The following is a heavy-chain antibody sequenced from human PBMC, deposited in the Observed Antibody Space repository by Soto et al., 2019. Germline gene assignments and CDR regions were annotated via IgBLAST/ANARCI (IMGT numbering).Heavy chain of an antibody. CDR1: GGTFSSYA. CDR2: IIPIFGTA. CDR3: ARDIPRGYSYGYPAGDY. Sequence: QVQLVQSGAEVKKPGSSVKVSCKASGGTFSSYAISWVRQAPGQGLEWMGGIIPIFGTANYAQKFQGRVTIPADESTSTAYMELSSLRSEDTAVYYCARDIPRGYSYGYPAGDYWGQGTLVTVSS. J-gene: IGHJ4*02. V-gene: IGHV1-69*01. D-gene: IGHD5-18*01.